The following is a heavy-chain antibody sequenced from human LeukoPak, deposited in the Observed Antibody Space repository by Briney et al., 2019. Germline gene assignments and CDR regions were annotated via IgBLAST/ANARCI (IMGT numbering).Heavy chain of an antibody. CDR2: IYYSGST. CDR3: ASYMVRGVLFDY. D-gene: IGHD3-10*01. V-gene: IGHV4-39*01. Sequence: SETLSLTCTVSGGSISSSHYYWGWIRQPPGKGLEWIGSIYYSGSTYYNPSLKSRVTISVDTSKNQFSLKLSSVTAADTAVYYCASYMVRGVLFDYWGQGTLVTVSS. J-gene: IGHJ4*02. CDR1: GGSISSSHYY.